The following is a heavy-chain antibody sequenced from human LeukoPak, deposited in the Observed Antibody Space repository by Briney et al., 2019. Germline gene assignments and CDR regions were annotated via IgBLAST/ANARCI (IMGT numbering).Heavy chain of an antibody. Sequence: GESLKDSCRASGYSFTTYWIGRVRQMPGKGLEWMGVIFPADSDTRYSPSFQGQVTISADKSISTAYLQWSSLKASDTAMYYCASVYSSTSWDYWGQGTLVTVSS. J-gene: IGHJ4*02. D-gene: IGHD6-13*01. CDR1: GYSFTTYW. CDR2: IFPADSDT. V-gene: IGHV5-51*01. CDR3: ASVYSSTSWDY.